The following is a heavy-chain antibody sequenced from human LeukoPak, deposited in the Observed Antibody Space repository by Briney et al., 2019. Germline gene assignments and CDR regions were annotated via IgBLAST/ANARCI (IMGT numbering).Heavy chain of an antibody. CDR3: ARDPGYCSGGSCTYYYYYGMDV. D-gene: IGHD2-15*01. CDR2: IKQDGSEK. V-gene: IGHV3-7*01. CDR1: GFTFSSYW. Sequence: GGPLRLSCAASGFTFSSYWMSWVRQAPGKGLEWVANIKQDGSEKYYVDSVKGRFTISRDNAKNSLYLQMNSLRAEDTAVYYCARDPGYCSGGSCTYYYYYGMDVWGQGTTVTVSS. J-gene: IGHJ6*02.